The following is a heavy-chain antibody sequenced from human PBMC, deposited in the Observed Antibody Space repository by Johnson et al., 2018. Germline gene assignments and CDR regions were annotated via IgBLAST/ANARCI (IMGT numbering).Heavy chain of an antibody. CDR1: RFTFDDYA. J-gene: IGHJ1*01. Sequence: VQLVEAGGGLVQPGRSLRLSCAASRFTFDDYAMYWVRQAPGKGLEWVSRLSWNSGSIAYGDSGKGRFPISRDNAKNSLYRQMNSLRAEDTAVYYCARSQSAYYGDYVGAEYFQHWGQGTLVTVSS. D-gene: IGHD4-17*01. CDR2: LSWNSGSI. V-gene: IGHV3-9*01. CDR3: ARSQSAYYGDYVGAEYFQH.